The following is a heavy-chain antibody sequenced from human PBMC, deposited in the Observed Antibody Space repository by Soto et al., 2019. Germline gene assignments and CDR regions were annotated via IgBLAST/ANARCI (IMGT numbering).Heavy chain of an antibody. J-gene: IGHJ4*02. CDR1: GFTFSSYE. V-gene: IGHV3-48*03. CDR2: ISSSGGTT. Sequence: PGGSLRLSCAASGFTFSSYEMNWVRQAPGKGLEGVSYISSSGGTTYYADSVKGRFTISRDNAKNSLYLQMNNLRAEDTAVYYCVRDLTIPTYYDFRSGQSDIDCWGQGTLVTVSS. CDR3: VRDLTIPTYYDFRSGQSDIDC. D-gene: IGHD3-3*01.